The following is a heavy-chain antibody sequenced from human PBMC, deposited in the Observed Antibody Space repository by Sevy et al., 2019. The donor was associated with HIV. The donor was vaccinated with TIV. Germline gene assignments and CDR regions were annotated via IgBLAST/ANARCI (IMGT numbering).Heavy chain of an antibody. CDR1: GFTFSAWW. Sequence: GGSLRLSCAASGFTFSAWWMSWVRQAPGKGLEWVANIKQDGSEKDCVDSVKGRFSISRDNAKNSLYLQMNNLRAEDTAVYYCARGSYYFDYWGQGTLVTVSS. CDR2: IKQDGSEK. J-gene: IGHJ4*02. CDR3: ARGSYYFDY. V-gene: IGHV3-7*01.